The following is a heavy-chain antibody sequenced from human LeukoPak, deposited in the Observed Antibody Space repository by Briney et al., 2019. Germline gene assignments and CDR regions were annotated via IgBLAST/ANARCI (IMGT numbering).Heavy chain of an antibody. D-gene: IGHD3-3*01. CDR3: ARDLNYDFWSGYPHYYGMDV. V-gene: IGHV3-53*01. J-gene: IGHJ6*02. CDR2: IYSGGCT. CDR1: GFTVSSNY. Sequence: GGSLRLPCAASGFTVSSNYMSWVRQAPGKGLEWVSVIYSGGCTYYADSVKGRFTISRDNSKNTLYLQMNSLRAEDTAVYYCARDLNYDFWSGYPHYYGMDVWGQGTTVTVSS.